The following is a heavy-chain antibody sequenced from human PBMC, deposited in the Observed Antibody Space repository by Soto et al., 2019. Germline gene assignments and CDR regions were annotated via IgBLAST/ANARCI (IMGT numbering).Heavy chain of an antibody. V-gene: IGHV1-69*13. D-gene: IGHD3-10*01. CDR1: GGSFMSQA. CDR2: IIPSSGTV. J-gene: IGHJ6*02. Sequence: SVKVSCKTSGGSFMSQAISWVRQAPGQGPEWMGGIIPSSGTVTYTQRFQGRLTLTADEPTKTAYMELSSLRSEDTAVYYCARGSYDSYAGFFGMDVWGQGTQVTVSS. CDR3: ARGSYDSYAGFFGMDV.